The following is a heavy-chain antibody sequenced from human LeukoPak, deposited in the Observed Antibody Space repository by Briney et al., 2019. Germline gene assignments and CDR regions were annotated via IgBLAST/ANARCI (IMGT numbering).Heavy chain of an antibody. CDR1: GGSFSGYY. V-gene: IGHV4-34*01. D-gene: IGHD3-10*01. CDR3: ARSAYYYGSGSYGSMSY. Sequence: TTSETLSLTCAVYGGSFSGYYWSWIRQPPGKGLEWIGEINHSGSTNYNPSLKSRVTISVDTSKNQFSLKLSSVTAADTAVYYCARSAYYYGSGSYGSMSYWGQGTLVTVSS. J-gene: IGHJ4*02. CDR2: INHSGST.